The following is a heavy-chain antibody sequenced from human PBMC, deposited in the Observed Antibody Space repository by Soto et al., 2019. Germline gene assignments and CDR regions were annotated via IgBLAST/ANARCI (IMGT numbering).Heavy chain of an antibody. CDR3: AAYYYYRCNY. CDR2: INHSGST. J-gene: IGHJ4*02. V-gene: IGHV4-34*01. CDR1: GGSFSGYY. D-gene: IGHD3-10*01. Sequence: PSETLSLTCAVYGGSFSGYYWSWIRQPPGKGLEWIGEINHSGSTNYNPSLKSRVTISVDKSKNQFSLKLSSVTAADTAIYYCAAYYYYRCNYWGQGTLVTVSS.